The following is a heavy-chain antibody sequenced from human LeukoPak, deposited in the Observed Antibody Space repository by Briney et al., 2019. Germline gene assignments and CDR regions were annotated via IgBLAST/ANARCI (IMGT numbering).Heavy chain of an antibody. J-gene: IGHJ4*02. CDR1: GFTFSSYS. D-gene: IGHD6-19*01. Sequence: GGSLRLSCAASGFTFSSYSMNWVRQAPGKGLEWVSSISSSSSYIYYADSVKGRFTISRDNAKNSLYPQMNSLRAEDTAVYYCARGGLAGNVDYWGQGTLVTVSS. CDR2: ISSSSSYI. CDR3: ARGGLAGNVDY. V-gene: IGHV3-21*04.